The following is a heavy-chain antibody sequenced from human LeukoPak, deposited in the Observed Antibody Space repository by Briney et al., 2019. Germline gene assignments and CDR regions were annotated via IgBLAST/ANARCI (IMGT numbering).Heavy chain of an antibody. CDR2: ISSSSSTI. CDR1: GFTFSSYS. D-gene: IGHD2-2*01. V-gene: IGHV3-48*01. Sequence: PGGSLRLSCAASGFTFSSYSMNWVRQAPGKGLEWVSYISSSSSTIYYADSVKGRFTISRDNAKNSLYLQMNSLRAEDTAVYYCARDPIVVVPAAQIGYFDYWGQGTLVTVSS. J-gene: IGHJ4*02. CDR3: ARDPIVVVPAAQIGYFDY.